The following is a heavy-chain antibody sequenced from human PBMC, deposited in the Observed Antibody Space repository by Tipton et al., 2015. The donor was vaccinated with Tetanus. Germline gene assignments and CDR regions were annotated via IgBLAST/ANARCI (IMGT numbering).Heavy chain of an antibody. CDR1: GYSFTNYW. CDR3: ARFGAGLQGP. J-gene: IGHJ4*02. Sequence: VQLVQSGAEVKKPGESLRISCKGSGYSFTNYWINWVRQMPGKGLEWMGKIDPSDSYTKYSPSFQGHVTISADKSISTAYLQWSSLKASDTAIYYCARFGAGLQGPWGQGTLVTVSS. V-gene: IGHV5-10-1*01. CDR2: IDPSDSYT. D-gene: IGHD3-10*01.